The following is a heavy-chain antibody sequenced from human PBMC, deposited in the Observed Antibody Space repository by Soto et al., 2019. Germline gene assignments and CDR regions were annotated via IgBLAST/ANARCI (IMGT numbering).Heavy chain of an antibody. V-gene: IGHV3-30*18. CDR2: ISSDGSDN. CDR1: GFTFSNFG. CDR3: AKGSEVARQALDF. J-gene: IGHJ4*02. D-gene: IGHD2-15*01. Sequence: QVQLVESGGGVVQPGRSLRLSCAASGFTFSNFGMHWVRQAPGKGLEWVAVISSDGSDNYYSDSVKGRFTISRDNSKNTLYLQMNSLRVEDTAVYYCAKGSEVARQALDFWGQGTMVTVSS.